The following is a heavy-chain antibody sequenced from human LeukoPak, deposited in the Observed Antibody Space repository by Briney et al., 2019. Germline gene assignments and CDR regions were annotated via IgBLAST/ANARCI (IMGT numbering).Heavy chain of an antibody. V-gene: IGHV5-51*03. D-gene: IGHD1-7*01. CDR3: ARRPQLRSELDY. CDR2: IYPGDSDT. CDR1: GYSFTTYW. J-gene: IGHJ4*02. Sequence: GESLKISCKGPGYSFTTYWIGWVRQMPGKGLERMGIIYPGDSDTRYSPSFQGQVTISADKSTNTAYLQWSSLKASDTAIYYCARRPQLRSELDYWGQGTLVTVSS.